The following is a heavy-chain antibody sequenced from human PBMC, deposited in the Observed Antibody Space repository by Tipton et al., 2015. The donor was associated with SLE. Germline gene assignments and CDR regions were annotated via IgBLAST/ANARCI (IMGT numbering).Heavy chain of an antibody. Sequence: SLRFSCAASGFTVSSNYMSWVRQAPGKGLEWVSVIYSGGSTYYAGSVKGRFTISRDNSKNTLYLQTNSLRAEDTAVYYCARVQPPLIAALGTDYWGQGTLVTVSS. V-gene: IGHV3-53*05. D-gene: IGHD6-25*01. J-gene: IGHJ4*02. CDR3: ARVQPPLIAALGTDY. CDR2: IYSGGST. CDR1: GFTVSSNY.